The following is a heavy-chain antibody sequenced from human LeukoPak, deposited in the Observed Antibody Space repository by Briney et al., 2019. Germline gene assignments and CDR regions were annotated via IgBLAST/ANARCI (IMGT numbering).Heavy chain of an antibody. D-gene: IGHD3-10*01. Sequence: GASVKVSCKASGYTFTSYGIGWVRQAPGQGLEWMGWISAYNGNTNYAQKLQGRVTMTTDTSTSTAYMELRSLRSDDTAVYYCARFSSSSGSYYNVYYYYGMDVWGKGTTVTVSS. CDR1: GYTFTSYG. V-gene: IGHV1-18*04. CDR3: ARFSSSSGSYYNVYYYYGMDV. J-gene: IGHJ6*04. CDR2: ISAYNGNT.